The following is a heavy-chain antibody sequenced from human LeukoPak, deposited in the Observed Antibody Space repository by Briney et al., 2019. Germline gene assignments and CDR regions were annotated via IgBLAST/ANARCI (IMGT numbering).Heavy chain of an antibody. CDR2: ISGSGGST. CDR3: AEPSYYYDSSGRRKRDYYYYYMDV. V-gene: IGHV3-23*01. Sequence: GGSLRLSCAASGFTFSSYAMSWVRQAPGKGLEWVSAISGSGGSTYYADSVKGRFTISRDNSKNTLYLQMNSLRAEDTAVYYCAEPSYYYDSSGRRKRDYYYYYMDVWGKGTTVTVSS. J-gene: IGHJ6*03. CDR1: GFTFSSYA. D-gene: IGHD3-22*01.